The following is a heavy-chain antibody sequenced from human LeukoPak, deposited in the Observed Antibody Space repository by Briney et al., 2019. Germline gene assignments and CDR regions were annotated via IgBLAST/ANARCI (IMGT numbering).Heavy chain of an antibody. J-gene: IGHJ4*02. D-gene: IGHD5-24*01. CDR2: INPNSGGT. CDR3: ARRGEGYNFAY. Sequence: GASVKVSCKASGYTFADYYLHWVRQAPGQGPEWMGWINPNSGGTKYAQKFQGRVTMTRDTSISTAYMELSSLRSDDTAVYYCARRGEGYNFAYWGQGTLVTVSS. CDR1: GYTFADYY. V-gene: IGHV1-2*02.